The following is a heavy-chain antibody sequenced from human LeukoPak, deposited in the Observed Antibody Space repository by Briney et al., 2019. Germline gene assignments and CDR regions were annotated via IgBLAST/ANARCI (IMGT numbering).Heavy chain of an antibody. CDR2: INHSGST. Sequence: SETLSLTCAVSGGSFSGYYWSWIRQPPGKGLEWIGEINHSGSTNYNPSLKSRVTISVDTSNNQFSLKLSSVTAADTAVYYCARHKGVAAGRKNWFDPWGQGTLVTVSS. V-gene: IGHV4-34*01. D-gene: IGHD6-25*01. CDR1: GGSFSGYY. J-gene: IGHJ5*02. CDR3: ARHKGVAAGRKNWFDP.